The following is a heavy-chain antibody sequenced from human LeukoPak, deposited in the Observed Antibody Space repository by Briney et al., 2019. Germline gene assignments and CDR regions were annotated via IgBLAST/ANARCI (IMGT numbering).Heavy chain of an antibody. CDR1: GFTFSTYA. CDR3: ARGMADYFDY. CDR2: IYTDGDT. J-gene: IGHJ4*02. V-gene: IGHV3-66*01. Sequence: GGSLRLSCAASGFTFSTYAMHWVRQAPGKGLEWVSVIYTDGDTYYADPVKGTFTISRDNSKNTLYLQMNSLRAEDTAVYYCARGMADYFDYWGQGTLVTVSS. D-gene: IGHD5-24*01.